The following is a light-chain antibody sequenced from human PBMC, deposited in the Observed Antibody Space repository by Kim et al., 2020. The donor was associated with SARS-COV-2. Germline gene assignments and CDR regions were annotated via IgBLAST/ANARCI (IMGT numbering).Light chain of an antibody. CDR2: SAS. CDR1: QSVTRNY. CDR3: QHYGSSSGT. J-gene: IGKJ1*01. Sequence: PPGNRAPLSCRASQSVTRNYFAWYQQKAGQAPRLLIHSASSRATGIPDRISGSGSGTDFTLTISRLEPEDFAVYYCQHYGSSSGTFGPGTKVEIK. V-gene: IGKV3-20*01.